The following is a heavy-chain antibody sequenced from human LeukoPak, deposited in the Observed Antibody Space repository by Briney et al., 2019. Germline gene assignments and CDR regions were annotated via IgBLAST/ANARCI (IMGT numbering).Heavy chain of an antibody. D-gene: IGHD3-10*01. J-gene: IGHJ4*02. V-gene: IGHV3-23*01. Sequence: GGSLRLSCAASGFTFSSYAMNWVRQAPGKGLEWVSTISGSGGSTYDADSVKGRFTISRDNSKNTLYLQMNSLRADDTAVYYCANQKGVESAIDYWGQGTLVTVSS. CDR2: ISGSGGST. CDR1: GFTFSSYA. CDR3: ANQKGVESAIDY.